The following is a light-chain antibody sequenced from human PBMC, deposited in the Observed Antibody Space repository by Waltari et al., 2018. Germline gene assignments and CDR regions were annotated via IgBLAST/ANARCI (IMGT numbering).Light chain of an antibody. J-gene: IGKJ4*01. Sequence: DIQMTQSPSSLSASVGDRVTITCRASQNINIFLSWYQKRPGRAPRLLIYAASSLHSGVPSRFSGSGSWTDFTLTIASLQPEDFATYYCQQSDTFFALTFGGGTKVEI. CDR2: AAS. CDR1: QNINIF. V-gene: IGKV1-39*01. CDR3: QQSDTFFALT.